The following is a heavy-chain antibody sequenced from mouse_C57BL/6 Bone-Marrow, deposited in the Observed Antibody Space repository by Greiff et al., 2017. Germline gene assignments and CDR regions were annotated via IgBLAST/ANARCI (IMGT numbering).Heavy chain of an antibody. CDR1: GYTFTSYW. V-gene: IGHV1-72*01. D-gene: IGHD1-1*01. J-gene: IGHJ4*01. Sequence: QVQLQQPGAALVQPGASVKLSCKASGYTFTSYWMHWVKQRPGRGLEWIGRIDPNSGGTKYNEKFKSKATLTVDKPSSTAYMQLSSLTSEDSAVYYCARGTVVATDYAMDYWGQGTSVTDSS. CDR2: IDPNSGGT. CDR3: ARGTVVATDYAMDY.